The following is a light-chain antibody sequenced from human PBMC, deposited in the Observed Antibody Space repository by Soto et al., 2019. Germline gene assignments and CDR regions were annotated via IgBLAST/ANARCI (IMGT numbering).Light chain of an antibody. CDR1: SSDVGGYNY. V-gene: IGLV2-14*01. J-gene: IGLJ3*02. Sequence: QPASVSGSPGQSITISCTGTSSDVGGYNYVSWYQQHPGKAPKLMIYDVSNRPSGVSNRFSGSKSGNTASLTISGLQAEDEADYYCSSYTSSSAWVFGGGTKLTVL. CDR2: DVS. CDR3: SSYTSSSAWV.